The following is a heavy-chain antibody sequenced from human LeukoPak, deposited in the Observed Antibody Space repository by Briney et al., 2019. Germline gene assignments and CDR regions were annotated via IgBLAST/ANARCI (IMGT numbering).Heavy chain of an antibody. CDR2: IYTSGST. V-gene: IGHV4-61*02. Sequence: PSQTLSLTCTVSGGSISSGSYYWSWIRQPAGKGLEWIGRIYTSGSTNYNPSLKSRVTISVDTSKNQFSLKLSSVTAADTAVYYCARDMVGCSSTSCDDYWGQGTLVTVSS. J-gene: IGHJ4*02. CDR1: GGSISSGSYY. CDR3: ARDMVGCSSTSCDDY. D-gene: IGHD2-2*01.